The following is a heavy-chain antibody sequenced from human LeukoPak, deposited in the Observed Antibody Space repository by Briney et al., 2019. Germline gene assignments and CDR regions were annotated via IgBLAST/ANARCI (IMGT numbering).Heavy chain of an antibody. CDR2: ISWNSGSI. D-gene: IGHD6-13*01. V-gene: IGHV3-9*01. Sequence: PGGSLRLSCAASGFTFDEYAMHWVRQAPGKGLEWVSGISWNSGSIGYADSVKGRFTISRDNAKNSLYLQMNSLRAEDTALYYCAKDIDPKGIAAAGRNFDLWGRGTLVTVSS. J-gene: IGHJ2*01. CDR1: GFTFDEYA. CDR3: AKDIDPKGIAAAGRNFDL.